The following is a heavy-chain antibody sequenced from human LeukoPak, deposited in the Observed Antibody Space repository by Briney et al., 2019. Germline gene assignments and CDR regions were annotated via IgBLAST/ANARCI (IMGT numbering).Heavy chain of an antibody. CDR2: ISSSGSTI. J-gene: IGHJ4*02. D-gene: IGHD6-19*01. CDR1: GFTFRSYE. V-gene: IGHV3-48*03. CDR3: ARAAVAGLYLDD. Sequence: GGSLRLSCAASGFTFRSYEMNWVRQAPGKGLEWVSYISSSGSTIYYADSVKGGFTISRDNAKNSLYLQMNSLRAEDTAVYYCARAAVAGLYLDDWGQGPLVTVSS.